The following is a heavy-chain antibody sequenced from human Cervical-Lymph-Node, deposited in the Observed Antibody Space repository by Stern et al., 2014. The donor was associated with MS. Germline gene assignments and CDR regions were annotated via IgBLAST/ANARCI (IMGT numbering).Heavy chain of an antibody. CDR1: GYTFISYD. V-gene: IGHV1-8*01. D-gene: IGHD5-18*01. CDR3: VRGGFSYGYGLDA. J-gene: IGHJ6*02. CDR2: MNPNNANT. Sequence: VQLVESGSQVRKPGASVKVSCQASGYTFISYDIFWVRQATGQGLEWMGWMNPNNANTGHAQKFQGRVNMTRTISISTAYMELSSLRSDDTAVYYCVRGGFSYGYGLDAWGQGTAVIVSS.